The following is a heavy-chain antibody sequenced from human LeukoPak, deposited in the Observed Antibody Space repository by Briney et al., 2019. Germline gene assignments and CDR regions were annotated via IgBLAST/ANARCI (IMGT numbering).Heavy chain of an antibody. CDR2: IRGTGTTT. J-gene: IGHJ4*02. CDR3: AKVSWLGTLPSYHFDS. D-gene: IGHD6-19*01. V-gene: IGHV3-23*01. CDR1: GFTFSDHA. Sequence: GGSLRLSCAASGFTFSDHAMSWVRQAPGKGLEGVSAIRGTGTTTFYAASVKGRFTISRDNSKNTADLQMNSLRAEDTSVYYCAKVSWLGTLPSYHFDSWGQGTQVTVSS.